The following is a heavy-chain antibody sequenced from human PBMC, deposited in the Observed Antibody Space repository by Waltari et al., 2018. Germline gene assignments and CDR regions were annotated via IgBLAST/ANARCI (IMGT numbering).Heavy chain of an antibody. CDR3: ARTDGGAAAGTGNFDY. CDR1: GGSISSRSYY. V-gene: IGHV4-39*01. CDR2: IYYRGST. J-gene: IGHJ4*02. D-gene: IGHD6-13*01. Sequence: QLQLQESGPGLVKPSETLSLTCTVSGGSISSRSYYWGWIRQPPGKGLEWIGSIYYRGSTYYNPSLKSRVTISVDTSKNQFSLKLSSVTAADTAVYYCARTDGGAAAGTGNFDYWGQGTLVTVSS.